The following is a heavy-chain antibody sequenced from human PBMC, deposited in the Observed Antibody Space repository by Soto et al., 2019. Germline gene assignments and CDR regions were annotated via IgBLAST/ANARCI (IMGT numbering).Heavy chain of an antibody. V-gene: IGHV3-23*01. CDR1: GFTFSSYA. CDR3: AKDGRYFDL. CDR2: ISGGGGSA. Sequence: EVQLLESGGGLVQPGGSLRLSCAASGFTFSSYAMAWVRQAPGKGLEWVSAISGGGGSAYYADSVKGRFTISRDNSQNTLLLQMNSLRAEDTAVYFCAKDGRYFDLWGRGTLVTVSS. J-gene: IGHJ2*01.